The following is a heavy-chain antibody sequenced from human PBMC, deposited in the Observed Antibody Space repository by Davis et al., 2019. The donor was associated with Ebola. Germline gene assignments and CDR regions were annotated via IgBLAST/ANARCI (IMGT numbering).Heavy chain of an antibody. Sequence: MPSETLSLTCTVSGGSISSYYWSWIRQPPGKGLEWIGFIYYSGNTNYNPSLKSRVTISVDTSKNQLSLKLSSLTAADTAVYYCATIEDTDMVGAFDIWGQGTMVTVSS. CDR3: ATIEDTDMVGAFDI. J-gene: IGHJ3*02. D-gene: IGHD5-18*01. CDR1: GGSISSYY. CDR2: IYYSGNT. V-gene: IGHV4-59*08.